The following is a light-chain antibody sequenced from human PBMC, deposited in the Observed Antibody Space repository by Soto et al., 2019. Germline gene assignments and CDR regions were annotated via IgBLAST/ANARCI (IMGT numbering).Light chain of an antibody. CDR3: CSYAGSYTLM. Sequence: QSALTQPRSVSGSPGQSVTISCTGTSSDVGGSNYVSWYQQHPGKAPKLMIFDVSKRPSGVPDRFSGSKSGDTASLTISGLQADDEANYYCCSYAGSYTLMFGGGTKLTVL. CDR2: DVS. V-gene: IGLV2-11*01. CDR1: SSDVGGSNY. J-gene: IGLJ3*02.